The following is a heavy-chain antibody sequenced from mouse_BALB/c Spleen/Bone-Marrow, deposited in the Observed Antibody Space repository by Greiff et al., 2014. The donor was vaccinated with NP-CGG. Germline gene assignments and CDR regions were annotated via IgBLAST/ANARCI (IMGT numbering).Heavy chain of an antibody. D-gene: IGHD2-1*01. J-gene: IGHJ3*01. CDR3: ARDYGNYGFAY. CDR2: ISSGGSYT. CDR1: GFTFSSYA. V-gene: IGHV5-9-3*01. Sequence: DVHLVESGGGLVKPGGSLKLSCAASGFTFSSYAMSWVRQTPEKRLEWVATISSGGSYTYYPDSVKGRFTTSRDNAKNTLYLQMSSLRSEDTAMYYCARDYGNYGFAYWGQGTLVTVSA.